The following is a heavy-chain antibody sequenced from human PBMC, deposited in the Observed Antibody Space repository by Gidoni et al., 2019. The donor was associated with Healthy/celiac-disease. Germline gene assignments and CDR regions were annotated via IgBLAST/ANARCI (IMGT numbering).Heavy chain of an antibody. CDR3: ARDSGWRLGYYLSGWFDP. V-gene: IGHV3-33*01. D-gene: IGHD3-3*01. CDR1: GSTFSNYD. Sequence: QVQLVESGGGVVQPGRSLRLSCAASGSTFSNYDMHWVRQAPGKGLEWVAVIWYDGSNKFYADSVKGRFTISRDNSKNTLYPQMNSLRAEDTAVYYCARDSGWRLGYYLSGWFDPWGQGTLVTVSS. CDR2: IWYDGSNK. J-gene: IGHJ5*02.